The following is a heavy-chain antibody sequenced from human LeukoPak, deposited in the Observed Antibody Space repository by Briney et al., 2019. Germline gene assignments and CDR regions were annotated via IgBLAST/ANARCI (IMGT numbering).Heavy chain of an antibody. J-gene: IGHJ4*02. CDR2: ISYDGSNK. D-gene: IGHD6-19*01. V-gene: IGHV3-30-3*01. CDR3: ARSGPYSSGWYSSGGYFDY. CDR1: GFTFSSYA. Sequence: GGSLRLSCAASGFTFSSYAMPWVRQAPGKGLEWVAVISYDGSNKYYADSVKGRFTISRDNSKNTLYLQMNGLRAEDTAVYYCARSGPYSSGWYSSGGYFDYWGQGTLVTVSS.